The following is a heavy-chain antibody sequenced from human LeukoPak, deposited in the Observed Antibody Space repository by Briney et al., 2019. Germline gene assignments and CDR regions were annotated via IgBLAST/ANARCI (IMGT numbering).Heavy chain of an antibody. CDR3: ARTVVVTATADYFDY. CDR2: LYSSGSP. Sequence: PGGSLRLSCAASGFTVSSNYMSWVRQAPGKGLEWVSVLYSSGSPYYADSVMGQFTISRDNSKNTLYLQMHSLRAEDTAVYYCARTVVVTATADYFDYWGQGTLVTVSS. CDR1: GFTVSSNY. D-gene: IGHD2-15*01. V-gene: IGHV3-53*01. J-gene: IGHJ4*02.